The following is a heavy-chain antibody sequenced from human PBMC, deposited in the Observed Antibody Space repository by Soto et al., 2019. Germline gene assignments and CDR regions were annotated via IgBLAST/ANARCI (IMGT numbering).Heavy chain of an antibody. CDR2: LYNTGST. J-gene: IGHJ3*02. CDR3: ANLDMIIFGGVIGPHDEFDI. Sequence: SETLSLTCTVSGASISRYYWSWIRQSPGKGLEWIGYLYNTGSTIYNPSLKSRVAISVDTSKNQFSLKLSSVTAADTAVYYCANLDMIIFGGVIGPHDEFDIWGPGIMVTGSS. D-gene: IGHD3-16*02. CDR1: GASISRYY. V-gene: IGHV4-59*08.